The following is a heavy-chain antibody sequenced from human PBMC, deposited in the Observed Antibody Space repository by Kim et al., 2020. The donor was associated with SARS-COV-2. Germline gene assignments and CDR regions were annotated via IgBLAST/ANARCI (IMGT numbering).Heavy chain of an antibody. CDR1: GFTFSNYW. D-gene: IGHD2-2*02. V-gene: IGHV3-74*01. CDR3: AKTHCSSTSCYIYYAVDV. Sequence: GGSLRLSCAASGFTFSNYWMHWARQAPGKGLVWVSRISSDGSSTNYADSVKGRFTISRDNAKNTLYLQMNSLRAEDTAVYYCAKTHCSSTSCYIYYAVDVWGQGTTVNVSS. CDR2: ISSDGSST. J-gene: IGHJ6*02.